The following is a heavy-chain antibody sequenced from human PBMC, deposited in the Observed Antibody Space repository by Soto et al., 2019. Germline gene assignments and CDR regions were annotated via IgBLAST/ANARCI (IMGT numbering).Heavy chain of an antibody. V-gene: IGHV4-34*01. D-gene: IGHD3-22*01. Sequence: SETLSLTCAVYGGSLSGYYWSWIRQPPGKGLEWIGEINHSGSTNYNPSLKSRVTISVDTSKNQFSLKLSSVTAADTAVYYCARGVEDPSSGRFDYWGQGTLVTVSS. CDR3: ARGVEDPSSGRFDY. J-gene: IGHJ4*02. CDR1: GGSLSGYY. CDR2: INHSGST.